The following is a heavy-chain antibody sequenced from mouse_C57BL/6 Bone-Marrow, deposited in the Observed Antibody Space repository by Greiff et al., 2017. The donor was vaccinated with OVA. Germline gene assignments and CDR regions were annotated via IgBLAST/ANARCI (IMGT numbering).Heavy chain of an antibody. CDR2: ISSGGSYT. J-gene: IGHJ2*01. Sequence: DVHLVESGGDLVKPGGSLKLSCAASGFTFSSYGMSWVRQTPDKRLEWVATISSGGSYTYYPDSVKGRFTISRDNAKNTLYLQMSSLKSEDTAMYYCARKTTVVADYWGQGTTLTVSS. D-gene: IGHD1-1*01. V-gene: IGHV5-6*01. CDR3: ARKTTVVADY. CDR1: GFTFSSYG.